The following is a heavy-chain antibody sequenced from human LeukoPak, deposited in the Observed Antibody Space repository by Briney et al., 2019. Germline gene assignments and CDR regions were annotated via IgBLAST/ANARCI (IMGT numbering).Heavy chain of an antibody. D-gene: IGHD6-13*01. Sequence: GASVKVSCKASGYTFTSYDINWVRQATGQGLEWMGWMNPNSGNTGYAQKFQGRVTMTRNTSISTAYMELSSLGSEDTAVYYCARAPVIAAAGTNWFDPWGQGTLVTVSS. CDR3: ARAPVIAAAGTNWFDP. CDR1: GYTFTSYD. V-gene: IGHV1-8*01. CDR2: MNPNSGNT. J-gene: IGHJ5*02.